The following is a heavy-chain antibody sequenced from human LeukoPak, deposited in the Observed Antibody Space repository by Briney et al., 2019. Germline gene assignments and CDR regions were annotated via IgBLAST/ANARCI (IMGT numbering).Heavy chain of an antibody. V-gene: IGHV3-21*01. Sequence: PGGSLRLSCAASGFTFSSYSMNWVRQAPGKGREWMAAISSSSSYIYYADSVKGRFTISRDNAKNSMYLQMNSLRAEEKTVCYCAKVGYSGYDWKGGYYYYYGMDVWGQGTTVTVSS. J-gene: IGHJ6*02. D-gene: IGHD5-12*01. CDR3: AKVGYSGYDWKGGYYYYYGMDV. CDR2: ISSSSSYI. CDR1: GFTFSSYS.